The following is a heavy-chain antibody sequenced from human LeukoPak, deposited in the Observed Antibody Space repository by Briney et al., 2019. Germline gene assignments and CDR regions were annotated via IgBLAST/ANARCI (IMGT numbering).Heavy chain of an antibody. CDR3: ANGAAAGTPTIGDY. CDR2: TSGSGENS. CDR1: GFTFSNYG. D-gene: IGHD6-13*01. V-gene: IGHV3-23*01. J-gene: IGHJ4*02. Sequence: GGSLRLSCAASGFTFSNYGMSWVRQAPGKGLEWVSVTSGSGENSYYADSVKGRFTISRDNFKNTLYLQMNSLRAEDTAVYYCANGAAAGTPTIGDYWGQGTLVTVSS.